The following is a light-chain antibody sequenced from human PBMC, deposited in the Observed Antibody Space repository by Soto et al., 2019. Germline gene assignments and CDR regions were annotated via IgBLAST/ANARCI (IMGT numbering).Light chain of an antibody. CDR3: QTWGTGIGV. V-gene: IGLV4-69*01. CDR2: LNSDGSH. CDR1: SGLISYA. J-gene: IGLJ3*02. Sequence: QLVLTQSPSASASLGASVNLTCTLSSGLISYAIAWHQQQPEKGPRYLMKLNSDGSHTKGDGIPDRFSGSSSGTERYLTISSLQSEDEADYYWQTWGTGIGVFGGGTKLTVL.